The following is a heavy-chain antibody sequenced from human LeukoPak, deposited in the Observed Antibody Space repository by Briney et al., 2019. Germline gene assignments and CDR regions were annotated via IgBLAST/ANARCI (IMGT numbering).Heavy chain of an antibody. CDR3: ARDSPSGYYTHYYYYYMDV. V-gene: IGHV3-48*01. Sequence: PGGSLRLSCAASGFTFSSYSMNWVRQAPGKGLEWVSYISSSSSTIYYADSVKGRFTISRDNAKNSLYLQMNSLRAEDTAVYYCARDSPSGYYTHYYYYYMDVWGKGTTVTVSS. J-gene: IGHJ6*03. D-gene: IGHD3-3*01. CDR1: GFTFSSYS. CDR2: ISSSSSTI.